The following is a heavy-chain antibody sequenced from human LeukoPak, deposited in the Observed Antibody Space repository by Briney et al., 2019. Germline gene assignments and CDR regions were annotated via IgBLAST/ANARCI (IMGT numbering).Heavy chain of an antibody. CDR3: TTDLRYCSGGSCYSVGY. Sequence: PGGSLRLSCAASGFTFSNAWMSWVRQAPGKGLEWVGRIKSKTDGGTTDYAAPVKGRFTISRDDSINTLYLQMNSLKTEDTAVYYCTTDLRYCSGGSCYSVGYWGQGTLVTVSS. CDR1: GFTFSNAW. J-gene: IGHJ4*02. CDR2: IKSKTDGGTT. D-gene: IGHD2-15*01. V-gene: IGHV3-15*01.